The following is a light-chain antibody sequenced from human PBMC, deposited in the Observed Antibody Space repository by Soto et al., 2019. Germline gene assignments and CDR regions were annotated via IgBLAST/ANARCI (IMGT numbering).Light chain of an antibody. V-gene: IGKV1-39*01. CDR2: VAS. CDR3: QQSFTTQLT. J-gene: IGKJ4*01. CDR1: QSIGRF. Sequence: DIQMTQSPSSLSASVGDRFTITCRASQSIGRFLNWHQQKPGKAPNVLINVASTLRSGVPSRFSGSGSGTDFNLTINSLQPEDFATYFCQQSFTTQLTFDGGTKVDIK.